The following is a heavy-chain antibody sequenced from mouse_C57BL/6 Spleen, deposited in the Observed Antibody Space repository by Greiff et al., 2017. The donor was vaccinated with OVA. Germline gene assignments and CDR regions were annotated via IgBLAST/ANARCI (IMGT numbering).Heavy chain of an antibody. Sequence: QVQLQQPGTELVKPGASVKLSCKASGYTFTSSWMHWVKQRPGHGLEWIGNINPSNGGTNYKEKFKSKATVTVDKSSSRAYMQLSSLTSKDSAACDCASERSVLPRYCDVWGTGATVTVSS. J-gene: IGHJ1*03. CDR1: GYTFTSSW. V-gene: IGHV1-53*01. CDR2: INPSNGGT. D-gene: IGHD1-2*01. CDR3: ASERSVLPRYCDV.